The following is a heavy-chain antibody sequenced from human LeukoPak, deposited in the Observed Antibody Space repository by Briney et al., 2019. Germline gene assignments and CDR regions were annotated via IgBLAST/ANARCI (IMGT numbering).Heavy chain of an antibody. J-gene: IGHJ4*02. CDR3: ARAYSGRYFDY. V-gene: IGHV1-8*02. CDR2: MNPNSGNT. D-gene: IGHD1-26*01. CDR1: GYTFTGYY. Sequence: AASVKVSCKASGYTFTGYYMHWVRQAPGQGLEWMGWMNPNSGNTGYAQKFQGRVTMTRNTSISTAYMELSSLRSEDTAVYYCARAYSGRYFDYWGQGTLVTVSS.